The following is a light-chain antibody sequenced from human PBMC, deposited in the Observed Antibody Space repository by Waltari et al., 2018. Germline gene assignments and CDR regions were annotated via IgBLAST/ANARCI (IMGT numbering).Light chain of an antibody. CDR2: AAS. CDR3: QQLKSYPLT. CDR1: RGISSY. Sequence: DIHLTQSPSFLSTSVGDRVTITCRASRGISSYLAWYQQKPGKAPKLLIYAASTLQSGVPSRFSGSGYGTEFTLTISSLQPEDFATYYCQQLKSYPLTFGGGTKVEIK. J-gene: IGKJ4*01. V-gene: IGKV1-9*01.